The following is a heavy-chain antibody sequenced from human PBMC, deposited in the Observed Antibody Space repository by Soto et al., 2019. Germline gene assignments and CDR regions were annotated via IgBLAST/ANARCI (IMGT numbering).Heavy chain of an antibody. CDR3: ARVTCSTTSCYIGY. J-gene: IGHJ4*02. Sequence: LSLTCAVYGGSFSGYYWSWIRQPPGKGLEWIGEINHSGSTNYNPSLKSRVTISVDTSKNQFSLKLSSVTAADTAVYYCARVTCSTTSCYIGYWGQGTLVTVSS. CDR2: INHSGST. V-gene: IGHV4-34*01. CDR1: GGSFSGYY. D-gene: IGHD2-2*02.